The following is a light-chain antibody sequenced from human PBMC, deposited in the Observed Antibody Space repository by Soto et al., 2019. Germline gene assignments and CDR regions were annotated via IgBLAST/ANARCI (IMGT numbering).Light chain of an antibody. CDR3: QHYNSYSEA. J-gene: IGKJ1*01. Sequence: DIHMTQSPSTPSSSXGTTFTINCXASQTISSWLAWYQQKPGKAPKLLIYKASTLKSGVPSRFSGSGSGTEFTLTISSLQPDDFATYYCQHYNSYSEAFGQGTKVDIK. CDR2: KAS. V-gene: IGKV1-5*03. CDR1: QTISSW.